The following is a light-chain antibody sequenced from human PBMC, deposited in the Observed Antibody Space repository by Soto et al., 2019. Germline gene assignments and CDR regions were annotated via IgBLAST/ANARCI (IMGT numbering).Light chain of an antibody. Sequence: QSALTQPPSASGTPGQRVTISCSGSSSNIGGNYVSWYQQFPGTAPKLLIYRNNERPSGVPDRFSGSKSGTSASLAISGLRSEDEAFYYCATWDDSLQLFGGGTKLTVL. CDR3: ATWDDSLQL. CDR1: SSNIGGNY. CDR2: RNN. V-gene: IGLV1-47*01. J-gene: IGLJ2*01.